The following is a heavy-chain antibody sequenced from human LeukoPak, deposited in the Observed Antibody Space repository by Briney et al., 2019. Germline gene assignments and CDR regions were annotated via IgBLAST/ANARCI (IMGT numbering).Heavy chain of an antibody. CDR1: GGSISKYY. D-gene: IGHD3-22*01. CDR3: AGSSSGYYYVGYFDY. Sequence: PSETLSLTCTVSGGSISKYYWGWIRQPPGKGLEWIAYMSDSASSKYKSSLKSRVTISLDTSKNQFSLKLSSVTAADTAVYYCAGSSSGYYYVGYFDYWGHGTPVTVSS. J-gene: IGHJ4*01. V-gene: IGHV4-59*01. CDR2: MSDSASS.